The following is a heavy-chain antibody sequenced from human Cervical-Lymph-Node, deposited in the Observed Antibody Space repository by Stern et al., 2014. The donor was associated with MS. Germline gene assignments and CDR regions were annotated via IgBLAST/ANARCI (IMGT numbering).Heavy chain of an antibody. CDR3: AREGRRHYGGGSYSVPYYGLDV. Sequence: VQLVESGGGVVQPGGSLRLSCAASGSAFNSYGMYWVRQAPGKGLEWVADIWNGGSNKNYAGSVQGRFTISRDNSKSTLYLQMNSLRAEDTAVYYCAREGRRHYGGGSYSVPYYGLDVWGQGTTVIVSS. CDR2: IWNGGSNK. V-gene: IGHV3-33*01. CDR1: GSAFNSYG. D-gene: IGHD3-10*01. J-gene: IGHJ6*02.